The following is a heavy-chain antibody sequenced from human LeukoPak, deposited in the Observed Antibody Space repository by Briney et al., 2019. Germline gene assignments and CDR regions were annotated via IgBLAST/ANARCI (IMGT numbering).Heavy chain of an antibody. Sequence: GRSLRLSCAASGFTFSSYGMHWVRQAPGKGLEWVAVIWYDGSNKYYADSVKGRFTISRDNSKNTLYLQMNSLRAEDTAVYYCARDPDSGRTYFDYWGQGTLVTVSS. D-gene: IGHD6-19*01. V-gene: IGHV3-33*01. CDR3: ARDPDSGRTYFDY. CDR1: GFTFSSYG. J-gene: IGHJ4*02. CDR2: IWYDGSNK.